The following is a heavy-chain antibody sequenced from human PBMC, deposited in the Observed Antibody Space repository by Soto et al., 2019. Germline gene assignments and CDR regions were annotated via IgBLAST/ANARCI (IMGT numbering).Heavy chain of an antibody. V-gene: IGHV4-31*03. Sequence: QVQLQESGPGLVKPSQTLSLTCTVSSGSITSGGYYWNWIRQHPEKCLEWIGYIYYSGSTYYNQSLKSRVTISGDPSKSQFSLKLSSVTAADTAVYYCARAPIEWGQGTLVTVAS. CDR3: ARAPIE. J-gene: IGHJ4*02. CDR1: SGSITSGGYY. CDR2: IYYSGST.